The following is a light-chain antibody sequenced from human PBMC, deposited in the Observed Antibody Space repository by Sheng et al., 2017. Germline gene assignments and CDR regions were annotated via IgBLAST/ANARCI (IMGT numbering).Light chain of an antibody. CDR3: HKYNDVPYT. CDR2: FST. V-gene: IGKV1-27*01. J-gene: IGKJ2*01. Sequence: DIQMTQSPSSLSASVGDRVTITCRASQGISNYLAWYQQKPGDVPKLLIYFSTILESGVPSRFTGSRSGTDFTLTISSLQPEDVATYYCHKYNDVPYTFGQGTKLEIK. CDR1: QGISNY.